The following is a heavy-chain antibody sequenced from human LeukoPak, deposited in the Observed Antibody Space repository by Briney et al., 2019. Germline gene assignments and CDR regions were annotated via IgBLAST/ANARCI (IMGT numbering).Heavy chain of an antibody. D-gene: IGHD6-13*01. CDR2: IWYNGGRK. J-gene: IGHJ3*02. Sequence: PGGSLRLACVASGFTFRSYGMYWVRQSPGKGLEWVAFIWYNGGRKYYPDSVKGRFTISRDNSKNTLYLQMNSLRAEDTAVYYCARTLAALPTAFDIWGQGTMVTVSS. CDR1: GFTFRSYG. CDR3: ARTLAALPTAFDI. V-gene: IGHV3-30*02.